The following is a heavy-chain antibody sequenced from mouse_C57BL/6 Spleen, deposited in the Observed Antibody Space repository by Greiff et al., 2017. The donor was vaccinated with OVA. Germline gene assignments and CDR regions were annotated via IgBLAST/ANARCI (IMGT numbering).Heavy chain of an antibody. CDR1: GYTFTSYW. D-gene: IGHD2-3*01. CDR3: ARHGYSPFAY. Sequence: QFQLQQPGAELVRPGSSVKLSCKASGYTFTSYWMHWVKQRPIQGLEWIGNIDPSDSETHYNQKFKDKATLTVDKSSSTAYMQLSSLTSEDSAVYYCARHGYSPFAYWGQGTLVTVSA. J-gene: IGHJ3*01. CDR2: IDPSDSET. V-gene: IGHV1-52*01.